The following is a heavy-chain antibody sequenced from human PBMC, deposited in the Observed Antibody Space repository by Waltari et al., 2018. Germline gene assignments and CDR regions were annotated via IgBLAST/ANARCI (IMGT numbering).Heavy chain of an antibody. Sequence: QVQLQESGPGLVKPSETLSHTCAVSGYSISSGYYWGWIRQPPGKGLEWIGSIYHSGSTYYNPSLKSRVTISVDTSKNQFSLKLSSVTAADTAVYYCARSARPSFDYWGQGTLVTVSS. D-gene: IGHD6-6*01. V-gene: IGHV4-38-2*01. CDR1: GYSISSGYY. J-gene: IGHJ4*02. CDR3: ARSARPSFDY. CDR2: IYHSGST.